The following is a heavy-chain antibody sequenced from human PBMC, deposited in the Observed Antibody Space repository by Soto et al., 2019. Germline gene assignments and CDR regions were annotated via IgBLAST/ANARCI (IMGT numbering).Heavy chain of an antibody. V-gene: IGHV1-2*02. CDR3: AREPATAKPEGVDF. Sequence: ASVKVSCKASGYTFSDYYIHWVGQAPGQGLEWMGWINPNSGGTKYAPKFQGGVTMTRDPSSTTAYMELSRLRSGDTAVYYCAREPATAKPEGVDFWGQGTMVTVSS. D-gene: IGHD1-1*01. CDR1: GYTFSDYY. CDR2: INPNSGGT. J-gene: IGHJ4*02.